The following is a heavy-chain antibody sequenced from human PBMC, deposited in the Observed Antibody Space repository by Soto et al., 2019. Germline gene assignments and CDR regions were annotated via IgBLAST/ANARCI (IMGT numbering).Heavy chain of an antibody. CDR2: ISSSGGST. J-gene: IGHJ4*02. CDR1: GFTFSSYA. CDR3: AKVCCGYFEWLDASLNY. D-gene: IGHD3-9*01. V-gene: IGHV3-23*01. Sequence: PGGSLRLSCAASGFTFSSYAMSWVRQAPGKGLEWVSAISSSGGSTYYADSVKGRFTISRDNSKNTLYLQMNSLRAEDTAVYYCAKVCCGYFEWLDASLNYWGQGTLVTVSS.